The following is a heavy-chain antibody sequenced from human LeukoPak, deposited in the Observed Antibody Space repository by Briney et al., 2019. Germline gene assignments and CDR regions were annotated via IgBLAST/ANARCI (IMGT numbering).Heavy chain of an antibody. J-gene: IGHJ6*03. D-gene: IGHD2-15*01. CDR1: GGSIYSSSYY. Sequence: SETLSLTCSVSGGSIYSSSYYWSWIRQPPGKGLEWIGYIYYSGSTNYNPSLKSRVTISVDTSKNQFSLKLSPVTAADTAVYYCARSVEGYCSGGSCYSYYYYMDVWGKGTTVTVSS. V-gene: IGHV4-61*01. CDR3: ARSVEGYCSGGSCYSYYYYMDV. CDR2: IYYSGST.